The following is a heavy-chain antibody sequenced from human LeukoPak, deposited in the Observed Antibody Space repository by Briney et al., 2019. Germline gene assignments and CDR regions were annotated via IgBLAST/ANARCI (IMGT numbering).Heavy chain of an antibody. V-gene: IGHV4-4*07. CDR2: IYNIVNT. CDR3: ARDLEGLLHVGFDP. Sequence: ASETLSLTCTVSGVSISAYYWSWIRQPAGKGLEWIGRIYNIVNTNYNPSLKSRVTMSVDTSKNQFSLKLSSVTAADTAVYYCARDLEGLLHVGFDPWGQGTPVTVSS. J-gene: IGHJ5*02. D-gene: IGHD2-15*01. CDR1: GVSISAYY.